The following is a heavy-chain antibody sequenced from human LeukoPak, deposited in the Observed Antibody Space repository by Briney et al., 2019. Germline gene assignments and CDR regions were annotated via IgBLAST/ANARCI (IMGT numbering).Heavy chain of an antibody. CDR3: ARVLPYSHALDV. CDR1: GFTFDDYA. D-gene: IGHD2-21*01. CDR2: ISWNSGSI. Sequence: PGGSLRLSCAASGFTFDDYAMHWVRQAPGKGLEWVPGISWNSGSIGYADSVKGRFTISRDNAKNSLYLQMNSLRAEDTALYYCARVLPYSHALDVWGQGTTVTVS. J-gene: IGHJ6*02. V-gene: IGHV3-9*01.